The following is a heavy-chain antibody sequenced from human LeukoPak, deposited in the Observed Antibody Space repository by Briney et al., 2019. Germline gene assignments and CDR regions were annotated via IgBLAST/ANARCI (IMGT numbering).Heavy chain of an antibody. Sequence: ASEKVSCKASGDTFSFFAFSWVRQAPGQGLEWMGGMIPIFGTANYAQNFQGRVTITADESTSTAYMGLSSLRSEDTAVYYCSLYCSGGSCRQRGYYYGMDVWGQGTTVTVSS. CDR1: GDTFSFFA. CDR3: SLYCSGGSCRQRGYYYGMDV. CDR2: MIPIFGTA. V-gene: IGHV1-69*13. J-gene: IGHJ6*02. D-gene: IGHD2-15*01.